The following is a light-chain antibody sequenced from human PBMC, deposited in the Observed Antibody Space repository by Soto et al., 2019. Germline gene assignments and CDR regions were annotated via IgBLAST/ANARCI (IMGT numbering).Light chain of an antibody. CDR3: QQYNSYPLT. V-gene: IGKV1-5*03. Sequence: DLQMTQSPSTLSASVGDRVTITCRASQSLSSRLAWYQQKPGKAPNLLIYKASSLESGVPSRFSGSGSGTEFTLTTSSLQPDDFATYYCQQYNSYPLTFGGGTKVEIK. CDR1: QSLSSR. CDR2: KAS. J-gene: IGKJ4*01.